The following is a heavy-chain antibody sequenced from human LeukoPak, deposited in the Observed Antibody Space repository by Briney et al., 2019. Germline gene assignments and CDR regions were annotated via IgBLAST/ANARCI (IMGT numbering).Heavy chain of an antibody. CDR3: VRDNSVLYSFAYYDAFDV. Sequence: QPGGSLRLSCAASGFSFSSYWMSWVRQAPGKGLEWVANIKQDGSEKNYVDSVRGRFTISRDNAKNSLHLQVTTLRAEDTAVYYCVRDNSVLYSFAYYDAFDVWGQGTMVTVSS. D-gene: IGHD1-26*01. CDR1: GFSFSSYW. V-gene: IGHV3-7*05. J-gene: IGHJ3*01. CDR2: IKQDGSEK.